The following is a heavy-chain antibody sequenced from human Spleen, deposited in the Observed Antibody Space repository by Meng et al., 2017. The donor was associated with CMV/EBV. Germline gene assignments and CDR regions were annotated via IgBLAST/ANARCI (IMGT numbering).Heavy chain of an antibody. J-gene: IGHJ4*02. V-gene: IGHV1-2*02. D-gene: IGHD3-22*01. CDR2: INPNSGGT. Sequence: ASVKVSCKASGYTFTGYYMHWVRQAPGQGLEWMGWINPNSGGTNYAQKFQGRVTLTRDTSISTAYMELRSLRSDDTAVYYCARTSSDTSGYSRDYFDYWGQGTLVTVSS. CDR3: ARTSSDTSGYSRDYFDY. CDR1: GYTFTGYY.